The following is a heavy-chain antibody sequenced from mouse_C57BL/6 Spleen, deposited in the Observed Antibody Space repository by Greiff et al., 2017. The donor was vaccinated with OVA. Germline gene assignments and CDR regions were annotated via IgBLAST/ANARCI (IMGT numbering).Heavy chain of an antibody. V-gene: IGHV1-69*01. CDR2: IDPSDSYT. CDR3: ARGKGYAAWFDY. CDR1: GYTFTSYW. Sequence: VQLQQPGAELVMPGASVKLSCKASGYTFTSYWMHWVKQRPGQGLEWIGEIDPSDSYTNYNQKFKGKFTLTVDKSSSTAYMQLSSLTSEDSAVYYCARGKGYAAWFDYWGQGTTLTVSS. J-gene: IGHJ2*01. D-gene: IGHD2-2*01.